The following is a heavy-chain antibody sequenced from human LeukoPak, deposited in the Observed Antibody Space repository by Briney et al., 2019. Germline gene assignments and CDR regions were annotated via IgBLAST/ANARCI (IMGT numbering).Heavy chain of an antibody. D-gene: IGHD3-10*01. CDR2: ISYDGSNK. CDR3: AKDGSVGLPDY. CDR1: GFTFSSYG. J-gene: IGHJ4*02. V-gene: IGHV3-30*18. Sequence: GGSLRLSCAASGFTFSSYGMHWVRQAPGKGLEWVAVISYDGSNKYYADSVKGRFTISRDNSKNTLYLQMNSLRAEDTAVYYCAKDGSVGLPDYWGQGTLVTVSS.